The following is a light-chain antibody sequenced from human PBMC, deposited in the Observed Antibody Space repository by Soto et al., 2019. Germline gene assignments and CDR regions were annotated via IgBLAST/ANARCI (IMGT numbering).Light chain of an antibody. Sequence: ENVLTQSPDTLSLSPGERGTLSCRASQSVAKNYLAWYQQKPGQAPRLLIYGASSRATGIPDRFSGTGSGTDFTLTISRLEPEDLAVYSCQQYAISPLTFGGGTKVEIK. J-gene: IGKJ4*01. CDR3: QQYAISPLT. V-gene: IGKV3-20*01. CDR2: GAS. CDR1: QSVAKNY.